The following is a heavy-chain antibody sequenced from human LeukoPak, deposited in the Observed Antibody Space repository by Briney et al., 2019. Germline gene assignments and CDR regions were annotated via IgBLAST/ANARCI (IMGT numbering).Heavy chain of an antibody. Sequence: PGGSLRLSCAASGFTYSDYTMHWLRQAPVKGLEWVAVISNGGSQKYYGDFVNGRFTISRDDSKNTLYLQMNSLRPEDTAVYYFARSLRTSWHCFDPWGQGPLVTVSS. J-gene: IGHJ5*02. CDR1: GFTYSDYT. CDR2: ISNGGSQK. D-gene: IGHD2-2*01. V-gene: IGHV3-30*01. CDR3: ARSLRTSWHCFDP.